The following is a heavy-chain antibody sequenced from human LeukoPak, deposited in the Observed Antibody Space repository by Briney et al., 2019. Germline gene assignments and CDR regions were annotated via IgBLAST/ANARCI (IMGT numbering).Heavy chain of an antibody. CDR2: ISGSGGST. V-gene: IGHV3-23*01. CDR1: GFTFSSYA. J-gene: IGHJ4*02. CDR3: ARDLAGYDF. D-gene: IGHD5-12*01. Sequence: GGSLRLSCAASGFTFSSYAMSWVRQAPGKGLEWVSAISGSGGSTYYADSVKGRFTISRDNAKNSLYLQMNSLRAEDTATYYCARDLAGYDFWGQGTLVTVSS.